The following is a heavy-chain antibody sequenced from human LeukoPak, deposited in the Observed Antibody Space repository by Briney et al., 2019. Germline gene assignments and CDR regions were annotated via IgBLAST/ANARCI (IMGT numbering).Heavy chain of an antibody. Sequence: SETLSLTCTVSGGSVSSGSYYWSWIRQPPGKGLEWIGYTYYSGSTNYNPSLKSRVTISVDTSKNQFSLKLSSVTAADTAVYYCARCVSEPSSYYYYYYGMDVWGKGTTVTVSS. V-gene: IGHV4-61*01. CDR3: ARCVSEPSSYYYYYYGMDV. J-gene: IGHJ6*04. D-gene: IGHD5/OR15-5a*01. CDR2: TYYSGST. CDR1: GGSVSSGSYY.